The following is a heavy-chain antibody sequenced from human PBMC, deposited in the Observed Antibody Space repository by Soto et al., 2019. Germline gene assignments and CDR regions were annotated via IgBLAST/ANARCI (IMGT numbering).Heavy chain of an antibody. CDR2: INHSGST. D-gene: IGHD5-12*01. CDR3: ARAYLRRSRYSGYEWNYYYYYGMDV. CDR1: GGSFSGYY. J-gene: IGHJ6*02. Sequence: SDTLSLTCAVYGGSFSGYYWSWIRQPPGKGLEWIGEINHSGSTNYNPSLKSRVTISVDTSKNQFSLKLSSVTAADTAVYYCARAYLRRSRYSGYEWNYYYYYGMDVWGQGTTVTVSS. V-gene: IGHV4-34*01.